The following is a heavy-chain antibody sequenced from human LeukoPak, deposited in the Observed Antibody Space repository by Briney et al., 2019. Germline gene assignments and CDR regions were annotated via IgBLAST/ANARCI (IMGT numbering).Heavy chain of an antibody. CDR3: ARGPSSRGSYDYVWGTLYYYYYYYMDV. Sequence: SETLSLTCAVYGGSFSGYYWSWIRQPPGKGLEWIGEINHSGSTNYNPSLKSRVTISVDTSKNQFSLKLSSVTAADTAVYYCARGPSSRGSYDYVWGTLYYYYYYYMDVWGKGTTVTVSS. CDR1: GGSFSGYY. J-gene: IGHJ6*03. CDR2: INHSGST. V-gene: IGHV4-34*01. D-gene: IGHD3-16*01.